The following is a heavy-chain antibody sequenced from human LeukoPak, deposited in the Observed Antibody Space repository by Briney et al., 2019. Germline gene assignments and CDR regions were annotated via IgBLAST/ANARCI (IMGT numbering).Heavy chain of an antibody. D-gene: IGHD3-3*01. J-gene: IGHJ4*02. CDR1: GYTFTSYD. Sequence: ASVNVSCKASGYTFTSYDINWVRQATGQGLEWMGWMNPNSGNTGYAQKFQGRVTMTRNTSISTAYMELSSLRSEDTAVYYCARDGDFWSGYYNWGQGTLVTVSS. CDR2: MNPNSGNT. CDR3: ARDGDFWSGYYN. V-gene: IGHV1-8*01.